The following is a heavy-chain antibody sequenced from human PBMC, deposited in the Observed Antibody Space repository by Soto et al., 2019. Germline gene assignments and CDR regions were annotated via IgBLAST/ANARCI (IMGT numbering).Heavy chain of an antibody. V-gene: IGHV1-58*01. J-gene: IGHJ4*02. Sequence: SVKVSCKTSGFTFSSSAVHWVRQARGQRLEWIGWIVVGSGNTNYAQKFQERVTITRDMSTSTAYMELSSLRSEDTAVYYCAVEDSSGYYSSTSFDYWGQGTLVTVSS. CDR3: AVEDSSGYYSSTSFDY. CDR2: IVVGSGNT. D-gene: IGHD3-22*01. CDR1: GFTFSSSA.